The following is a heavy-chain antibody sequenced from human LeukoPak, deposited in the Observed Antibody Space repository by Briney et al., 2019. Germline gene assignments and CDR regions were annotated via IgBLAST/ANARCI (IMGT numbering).Heavy chain of an antibody. J-gene: IGHJ5*02. CDR3: ARTERLGELSLSTNWFDP. CDR1: GYTFTGYY. V-gene: IGHV1-2*02. CDR2: INPNSGGT. Sequence: ASVKVSCKASGYTFTGYYMHWVRQAPGQGLEWMGWINPNSGGTNYAQEFQGRVTMTRDTSISTAYMELSRLRSDDTAVYYCARTERLGELSLSTNWFDPWGQGTLVTVSS. D-gene: IGHD3-16*02.